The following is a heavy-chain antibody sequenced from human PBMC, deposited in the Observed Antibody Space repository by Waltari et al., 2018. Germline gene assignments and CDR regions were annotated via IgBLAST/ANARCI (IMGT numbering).Heavy chain of an antibody. J-gene: IGHJ5*02. CDR1: GYTFTNYY. V-gene: IGHV1-46*01. Sequence: QVQVVQSGAEVRKPGASMKLSCKPSGYTFTNYYMHWVRQAPGQGLEWLGINNPGGDSAIYAQKYLGRDSKTMDTSMSTVYMALGGLGSDETAVYYWARGRRVRNVHIVVVPAALGWFDPWGQATLVAVSS. D-gene: IGHD2-21*01. CDR2: NNPGGDSA. CDR3: ARGRRVRNVHIVVVPAALGWFDP.